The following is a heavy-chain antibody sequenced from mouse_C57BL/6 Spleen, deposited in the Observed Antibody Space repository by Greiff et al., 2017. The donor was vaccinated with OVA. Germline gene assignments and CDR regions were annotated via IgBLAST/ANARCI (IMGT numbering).Heavy chain of an antibody. Sequence: VQLQQSGAELVRPGASVKLSCKASGYTFTDYYINWVKQRPGQGLEWIARIYPGSGNTYYNEKFKGKATLTAEKSSSTAYMQLSSLTSEDSAVYFCARGDYGNYYFDYWGQGTTLTVSS. D-gene: IGHD2-1*01. CDR3: ARGDYGNYYFDY. V-gene: IGHV1-76*01. J-gene: IGHJ2*01. CDR1: GYTFTDYY. CDR2: IYPGSGNT.